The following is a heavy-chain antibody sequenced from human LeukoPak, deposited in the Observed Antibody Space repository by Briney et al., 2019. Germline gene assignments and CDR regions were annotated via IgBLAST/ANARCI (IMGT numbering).Heavy chain of an antibody. J-gene: IGHJ4*02. CDR1: GGSINSNNYY. D-gene: IGHD1-1*01. CDR3: ARHADGTTYPLDY. CDR2: IYYSGST. Sequence: SETLSLTCTVSGGSINSNNYYWGWIRQPPGKGLEWIGYIYYSGSTNYNPSLKSRVTISVDTSKNQFSLKLSSVTAADTAVYYCARHADGTTYPLDYWGQGTLVTVSS. V-gene: IGHV4-61*05.